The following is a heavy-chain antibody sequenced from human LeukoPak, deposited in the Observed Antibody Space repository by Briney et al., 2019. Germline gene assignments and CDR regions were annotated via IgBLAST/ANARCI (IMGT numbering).Heavy chain of an antibody. CDR1: GCTFSSYA. D-gene: IGHD3-22*01. CDR2: IIPIFGTA. Sequence: SLKVSCKASGCTFSSYAISWVRQAPGQGLEWMGGIIPIFGTANYAQKFQGRVTITADESTSTAYMELSSLRPEDTAVYYCARMPINYYDSSGPLDYWGQGTLVTVSS. CDR3: ARMPINYYDSSGPLDY. J-gene: IGHJ4*02. V-gene: IGHV1-69*01.